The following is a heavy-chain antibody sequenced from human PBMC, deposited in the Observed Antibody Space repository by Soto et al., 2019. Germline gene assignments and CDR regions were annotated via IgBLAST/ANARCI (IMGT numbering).Heavy chain of an antibody. CDR1: GGSISSSSYY. J-gene: IGHJ5*02. CDR3: ARRDSSLADWFDP. D-gene: IGHD6-19*01. V-gene: IGHV4-39*01. Sequence: SETLSLTCTVSGGSISSSSYYWGWIRQPPGKGLEWIGSIYYSGSTYYNPSLKSRVTISVDTSKNQFSLKLSSVTAADAAVYYCARRDSSLADWFDPWGQGTLVTVSS. CDR2: IYYSGST.